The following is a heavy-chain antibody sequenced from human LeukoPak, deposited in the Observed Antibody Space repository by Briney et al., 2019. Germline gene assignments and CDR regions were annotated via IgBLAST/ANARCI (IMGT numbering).Heavy chain of an antibody. V-gene: IGHV3-7*01. J-gene: IGHJ4*02. Sequence: GGSLRLSCAASGFTFSSHWMGWVRHAPGKGLEWVANIKQDGSETYYVDSVKGRFTISRDNAKSSLCLQMNSLRAEDTAVYYCARVAATGFDDYWGQGTLVIVSA. CDR1: GFTFSSHW. CDR3: ARVAATGFDDY. D-gene: IGHD6-13*01. CDR2: IKQDGSET.